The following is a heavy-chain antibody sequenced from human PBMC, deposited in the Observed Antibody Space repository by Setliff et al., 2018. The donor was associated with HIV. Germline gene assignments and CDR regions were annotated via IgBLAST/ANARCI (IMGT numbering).Heavy chain of an antibody. D-gene: IGHD2-21*01. CDR1: GGSISSHC. CDR3: ARYCGGDCYPSAYYMDV. CDR2: IYYSGST. V-gene: IGHV4-59*11. J-gene: IGHJ6*03. Sequence: SETLSLTCTVSGGSISSHCWSWIRQPPGKGLEWIGYIYYSGSTNYNPSLKSRVTISVDTSKNQFSLKLSSVTAADTAVYYCARYCGGDCYPSAYYMDVWGKGTTVTVSS.